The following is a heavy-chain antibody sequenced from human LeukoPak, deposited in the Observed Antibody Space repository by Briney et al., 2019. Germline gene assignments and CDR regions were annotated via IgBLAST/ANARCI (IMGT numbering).Heavy chain of an antibody. CDR1: GFTFSSYA. CDR3: ARGSGVGATLSFDY. D-gene: IGHD1-26*01. Sequence: GGSLRLSCAASGFTFSSYAMHWVRQAPGKGLEWVAVISYDGSNKYYADSVKGRFTISRDNSKNTLYLQMNSLRAEDTAVYYCARGSGVGATLSFDYWGQGTLVTVSS. V-gene: IGHV3-30*01. J-gene: IGHJ4*02. CDR2: ISYDGSNK.